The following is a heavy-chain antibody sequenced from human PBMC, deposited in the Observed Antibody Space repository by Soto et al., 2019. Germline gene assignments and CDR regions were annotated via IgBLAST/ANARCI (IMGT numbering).Heavy chain of an antibody. J-gene: IGHJ4*02. CDR1: GYTLTELS. V-gene: IGHV1-24*01. Sequence: ASVKVSCKVSGYTLTELSMHWVRQAPGKGLEWMGGFDPEDGETIYAQKFQGRVTMTEDTSTDTAYMELSSLRSEDTAVYYCATGPPYCGGDCYFGYWGQGTLVTVSS. CDR3: ATGPPYCGGDCYFGY. D-gene: IGHD2-21*02. CDR2: FDPEDGET.